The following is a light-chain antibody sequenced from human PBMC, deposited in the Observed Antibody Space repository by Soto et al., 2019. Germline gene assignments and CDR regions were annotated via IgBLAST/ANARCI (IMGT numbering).Light chain of an antibody. CDR1: SSNIGSNT. J-gene: IGLJ2*01. Sequence: QLVLTQPPSASGTPGQRVTISCSGSSSNIGSNTVNWYQQLPGTAPKLLIYSNNHRPSGVPDRFSGYKSGTSASLAISGLQSEDEADYYCAAWDDSLNVVVFGGGTKLTVL. CDR2: SNN. CDR3: AAWDDSLNVVV. V-gene: IGLV1-44*01.